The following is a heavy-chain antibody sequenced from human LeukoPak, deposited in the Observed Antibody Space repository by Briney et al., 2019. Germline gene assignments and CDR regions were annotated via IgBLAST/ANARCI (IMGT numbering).Heavy chain of an antibody. CDR3: AKPWGDSFFDY. V-gene: IGHV3-23*01. CDR2: VTNSGGST. D-gene: IGHD7-27*01. CDR1: GFTFSFYA. J-gene: IGHJ4*02. Sequence: GGSLSLSCAASGFTFSFYAMSWVRQAPGKGLEWVSGVTNSGGSTYYADSVRGRFTISRDNSKNTLYLQMNNLRAEDTAVYFCAKPWGDSFFDYWGQGTLVTVSS.